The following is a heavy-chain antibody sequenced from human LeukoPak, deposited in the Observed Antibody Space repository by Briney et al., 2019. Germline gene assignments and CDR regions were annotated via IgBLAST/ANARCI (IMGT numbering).Heavy chain of an antibody. CDR3: AREGVQETRHFDY. D-gene: IGHD2-8*01. Sequence: GGSLRLSCAASGFTFSSYSMNWVRQAPGKGLEWVSSISSSSSYIYYADSVKGRFTISRDNAKNSLYLQMNSLRAEDTAVYYCAREGVQETRHFDYWGQGTLVTVSS. CDR1: GFTFSSYS. J-gene: IGHJ4*02. V-gene: IGHV3-21*01. CDR2: ISSSSSYI.